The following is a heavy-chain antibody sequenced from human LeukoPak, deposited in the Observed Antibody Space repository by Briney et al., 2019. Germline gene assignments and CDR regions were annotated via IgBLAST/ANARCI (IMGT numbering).Heavy chain of an antibody. CDR3: AKGYSGSRYMDV. V-gene: IGHV3-30*02. D-gene: IGHD3-10*01. J-gene: IGHJ6*03. Sequence: GGSLRLSCAASGFTFSSYGMHWVRQAPGKGLEWVAFIRYDGSNKYYADSVKGRFTISRDNSKNTLYPQMNSLRAEDTAVYYCAKGYSGSRYMDVWGKGTTVTVSS. CDR2: IRYDGSNK. CDR1: GFTFSSYG.